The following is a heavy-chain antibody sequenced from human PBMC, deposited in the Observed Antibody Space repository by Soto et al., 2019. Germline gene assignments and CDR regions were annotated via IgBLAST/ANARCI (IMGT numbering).Heavy chain of an antibody. D-gene: IGHD2-15*01. CDR2: INYRGTT. CDR3: ARDAPGVAPY. Sequence: QVQLQESGPGLVKPSQTLSLTCTVSGGSIIDGQTYLNWIRQHPERGLERTGYINYRGTTNYSPALKSRILKSIDTSKNQFSVRLTSVTAADTAVYYCARDAPGVAPYWCQGTLVTVSS. J-gene: IGHJ4*02. CDR1: GGSIIDGQTY. V-gene: IGHV4-31*03.